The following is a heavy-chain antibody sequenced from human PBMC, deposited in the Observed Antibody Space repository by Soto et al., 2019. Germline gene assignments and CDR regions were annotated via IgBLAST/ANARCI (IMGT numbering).Heavy chain of an antibody. V-gene: IGHV1-69*13. Sequence: ASVKVSCKASGGTFSSYAISWVRQAPGQGLEWMGGIIPIFGTANYAQKFQGRVTITADESTSTAYTELSSLRSEDTAVYYCAGALGCSGGSCYQGTYYYYYYGMDVWGQGTMVTVSS. CDR3: AGALGCSGGSCYQGTYYYYYYGMDV. J-gene: IGHJ6*02. CDR2: IIPIFGTA. D-gene: IGHD2-15*01. CDR1: GGTFSSYA.